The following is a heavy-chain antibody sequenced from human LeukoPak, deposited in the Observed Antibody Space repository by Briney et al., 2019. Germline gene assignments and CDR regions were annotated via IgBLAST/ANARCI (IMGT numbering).Heavy chain of an antibody. CDR3: ARGSRYDFWTGLHDY. J-gene: IGHJ4*02. CDR1: GFPFNIYA. V-gene: IGHV3-30-3*01. Sequence: PGGSLRLSLPPSGFPFNIYAIPWFARPQAKGRGGGPVISYDGSNKYYADSVKGRFTISRDNSKNTLYLEMNSLRAEDTALYYCARGSRYDFWTGLHDYWGQGTLVTVSS. CDR2: ISYDGSNK. D-gene: IGHD3-3*01.